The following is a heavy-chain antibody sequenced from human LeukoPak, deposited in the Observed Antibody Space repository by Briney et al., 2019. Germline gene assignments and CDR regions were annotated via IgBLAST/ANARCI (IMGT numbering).Heavy chain of an antibody. CDR2: IYYSGST. CDR1: GGSISSYY. V-gene: IGHV4-59*01. D-gene: IGHD2-15*01. Sequence: PSETLSLTCTVSGGSISSYYWSWIRQPPGKGLEWIGYIYYSGSTNYNPSLKSRVTISVDTSKNQFSLKLSSVTAADTAVYYCARAVVAATFDPWGQGTLVTVSS. CDR3: ARAVVAATFDP. J-gene: IGHJ5*02.